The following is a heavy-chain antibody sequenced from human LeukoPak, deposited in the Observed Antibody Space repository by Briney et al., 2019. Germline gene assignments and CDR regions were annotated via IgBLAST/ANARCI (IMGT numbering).Heavy chain of an antibody. J-gene: IGHJ5*02. CDR1: GYTFTGYY. Sequence: ASVKVFCKASGYTFTGYYMHWVRQAPGQGLEWMGIINPSGGSTSYAQEFQGRVTMTRDMSTSTVYMELSSLRSEDTAVYYCAGSGVVAATGHWFDPWGQGTLVTVSS. CDR3: AGSGVVAATGHWFDP. CDR2: INPSGGST. D-gene: IGHD2-15*01. V-gene: IGHV1-46*01.